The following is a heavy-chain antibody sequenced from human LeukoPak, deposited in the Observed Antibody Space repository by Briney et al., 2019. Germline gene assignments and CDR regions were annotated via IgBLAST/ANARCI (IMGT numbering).Heavy chain of an antibody. V-gene: IGHV1-2*02. Sequence: ASVKVSCKASGYTFTSYYMHWVRQAPGQGLEWMGWINPNSGGTNYAQKFQGRVTMTRDTSISTAYMELSRLRSDDTAVYYRARSYSNYGDYYYYMDVWGKGTTVTVSS. CDR3: ARSYSNYGDYYYYMDV. J-gene: IGHJ6*03. CDR2: INPNSGGT. CDR1: GYTFTSYY. D-gene: IGHD4-11*01.